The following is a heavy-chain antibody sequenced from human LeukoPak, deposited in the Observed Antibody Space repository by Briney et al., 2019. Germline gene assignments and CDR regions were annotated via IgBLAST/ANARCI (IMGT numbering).Heavy chain of an antibody. J-gene: IGHJ5*02. D-gene: IGHD4-23*01. V-gene: IGHV4-4*09. CDR3: ARKVRGYGGNPTWFDP. CDR1: GGSISSYY. Sequence: PSETLSLTCTVSGGSISSYYWSWIRQPPGKGLEWIGYIYTSGSTNYNPSLKSRVTISVDTSKNQFSLKLSSVTAADTAVYYCARKVRGYGGNPTWFDPWGQGTLVTVSS. CDR2: IYTSGST.